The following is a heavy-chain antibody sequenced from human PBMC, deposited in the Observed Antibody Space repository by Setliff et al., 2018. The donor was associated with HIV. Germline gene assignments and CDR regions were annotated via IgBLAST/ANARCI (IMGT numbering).Heavy chain of an antibody. Sequence: SETLSLTCTVSGGSIRSSSYYWGWIRQPPGKGLEWLGSIYHSGSTYYNPSLKSRVTISIDTSKNQFSLKLSSVTAADTAVYFCARGTAPRRGTNYGGNYPLDYWGQGTLVTVSS. D-gene: IGHD4-17*01. CDR2: IYHSGST. V-gene: IGHV4-39*07. CDR1: GGSIRSSSYY. CDR3: ARGTAPRRGTNYGGNYPLDY. J-gene: IGHJ4*02.